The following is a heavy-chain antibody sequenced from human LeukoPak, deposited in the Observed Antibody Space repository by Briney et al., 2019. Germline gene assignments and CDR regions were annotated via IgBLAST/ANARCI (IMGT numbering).Heavy chain of an antibody. CDR3: ARGVIYYDSSGYYAH. CDR2: IYYSGST. CDR1: GGSISSYY. D-gene: IGHD3-22*01. Sequence: PSETLSLTCTVSGGSISSYYWSWIRQPPGKGLGWTGYIYYSGSTNYNPSLKSRVTISVDTSKNQFSLKLSSVTAADTAVYYCARGVIYYDSSGYYAHWGQGTLVTVSS. J-gene: IGHJ4*02. V-gene: IGHV4-59*01.